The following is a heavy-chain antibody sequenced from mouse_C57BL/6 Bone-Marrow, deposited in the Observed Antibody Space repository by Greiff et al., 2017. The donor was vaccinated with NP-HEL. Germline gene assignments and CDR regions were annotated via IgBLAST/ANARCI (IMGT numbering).Heavy chain of an antibody. CDR2: IWTGGGT. D-gene: IGHD2-4*01. CDR3: ARKKRGLRRDYAMDY. J-gene: IGHJ4*01. V-gene: IGHV2-9-1*01. Sequence: QVQLQQSGPGLVAPSQSLSITCTVSGFSLTSYAISWVRQPPGKGLEWLGVIWTGGGTNYNSALKSRLSISQDNSKSQVFLKMNSLQTDDTATYYCARKKRGLRRDYAMDYWGQGTSVTVSS. CDR1: GFSLTSYA.